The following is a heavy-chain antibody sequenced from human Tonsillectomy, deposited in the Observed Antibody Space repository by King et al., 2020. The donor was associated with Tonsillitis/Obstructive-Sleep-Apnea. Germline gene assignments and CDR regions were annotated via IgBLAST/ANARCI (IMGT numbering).Heavy chain of an antibody. J-gene: IGHJ4*02. V-gene: IGHV3-15*07. CDR3: AESGAAAGKANY. D-gene: IGHD6-13*01. CDR1: GFSFSNAW. CDR2: IKTRTEGGAI. Sequence: VQLVESGGGLVKPGGSLRLSCAASGFSFSNAWMHWVRQAPGKGLEWVGRIKTRTEGGAIDYAAPVKGRFTISRDDSKNALYLQMNSLKTEDTAVYYCAESGAAAGKANYWGRGTLVTVSS.